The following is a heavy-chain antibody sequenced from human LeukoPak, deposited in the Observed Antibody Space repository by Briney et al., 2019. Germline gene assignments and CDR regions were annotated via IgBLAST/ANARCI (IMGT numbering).Heavy chain of an antibody. V-gene: IGHV4-59*01. D-gene: IGHD6-13*01. CDR1: GGSISSYY. CDR3: AKSQQPEAFDI. J-gene: IGHJ3*02. CDR2: IYYSGST. Sequence: KTSETLSLTCTVSGGSISSYYWSWIRQPPGKGLEWIGYIYYSGSTNYNPSLKSRVTISVDTSKNQFSLKLSSVTAADTAVYYCAKSQQPEAFDIWGQGTMVTVSS.